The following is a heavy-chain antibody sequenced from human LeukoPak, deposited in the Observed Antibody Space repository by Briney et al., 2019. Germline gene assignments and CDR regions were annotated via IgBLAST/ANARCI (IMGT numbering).Heavy chain of an antibody. CDR3: ARDRVGATDYFDY. CDR2: IKGDGIST. D-gene: IGHD1-26*01. V-gene: IGHV3-74*01. Sequence: GGSLRLSCAAPGFDFSSNWMHWVRHAPGQGLVWVSRIKGDGISTNYADSVKGRFTISRDIAKNTLYLQMNSLRAEDTAVYYCARDRVGATDYFDYWGQGTLVTVSS. J-gene: IGHJ4*02. CDR1: GFDFSSNW.